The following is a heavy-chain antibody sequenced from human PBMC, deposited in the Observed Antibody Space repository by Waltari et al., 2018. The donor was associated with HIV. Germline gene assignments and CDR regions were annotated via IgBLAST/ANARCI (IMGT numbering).Heavy chain of an antibody. D-gene: IGHD3-22*01. Sequence: QLQLVESGGGVFEPGRSLRPSCAASGFPFSRLVMHWVRQAPGKGLEWVAVISYDGSNKYYADSVKGRFTTSRDNSKNTLYLQMNSLRAEDTAVYYCAKVRLVVVITYYFDYWGQGTLVTVSS. J-gene: IGHJ4*02. CDR3: AKVRLVVVITYYFDY. V-gene: IGHV3-30*18. CDR2: ISYDGSNK. CDR1: GFPFSRLV.